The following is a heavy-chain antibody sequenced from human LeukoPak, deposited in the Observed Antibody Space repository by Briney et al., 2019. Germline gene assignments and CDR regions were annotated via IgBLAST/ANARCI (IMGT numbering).Heavy chain of an antibody. CDR1: GFTFSSHA. CDR3: AKVSGSFPRYYGMDV. CDR2: ISGSGGST. D-gene: IGHD2-15*01. J-gene: IGHJ6*02. Sequence: GGALRLSCAASGFTFSSHAMSWVRQAPGKGLEWASAISGSGGSTYYADSVKGRFTISRDNSKNTLYLQMNSLRAEDTAVYYCAKVSGSFPRYYGMDVWGQGTTVTVSS. V-gene: IGHV3-23*01.